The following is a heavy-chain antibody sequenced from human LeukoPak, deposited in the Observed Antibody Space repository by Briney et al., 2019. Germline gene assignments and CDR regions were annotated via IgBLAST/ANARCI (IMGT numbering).Heavy chain of an antibody. CDR3: ARDRTSSWYRGGYWYFDL. CDR2: IIPIFGTA. D-gene: IGHD6-13*01. J-gene: IGHJ2*01. Sequence: SVKVSCKASGYTFTSYAMNWVRQAPGQGLEWMGGIIPIFGTANYAQKFQGRVTITADESTSTAYMELSSLRSEDTAVYYCARDRTSSWYRGGYWYFDLWGRGTLVTVSS. CDR1: GYTFTSYA. V-gene: IGHV1-69*13.